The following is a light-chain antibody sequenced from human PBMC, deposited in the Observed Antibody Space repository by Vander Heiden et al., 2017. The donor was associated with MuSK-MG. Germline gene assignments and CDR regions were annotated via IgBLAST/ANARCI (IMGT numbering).Light chain of an antibody. CDR2: LGS. V-gene: IGKV2-28*01. CDR3: RQALQPSHT. J-gene: IGKJ4*01. CDR1: QSLLHSNGYNY. Sequence: IVMTQSPLSLPVTPGEPASISCRSSQSLLHSNGYNYLDWYLQKPGQSPQLLIYLGSNRASGVPDRFSGSGSGTDFTLKISSVEAEDVGVYYCRQALQPSHTFGGGTKLEIK.